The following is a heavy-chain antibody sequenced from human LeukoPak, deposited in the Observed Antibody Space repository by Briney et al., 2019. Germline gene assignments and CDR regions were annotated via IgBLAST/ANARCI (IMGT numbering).Heavy chain of an antibody. CDR1: GFTFSSYD. Sequence: PGGSLRLSCAASGFTFSSYDMHWVRQAPGKGLEWVAFIHYDGSNKYYADSVKGRSTISRDNSKNTLYLQMNSLRAEDTAVYYCARSPSPGIAAAAQGYFDYWGQGTLVTVSS. V-gene: IGHV3-30*02. CDR3: ARSPSPGIAAAAQGYFDY. D-gene: IGHD6-13*01. J-gene: IGHJ4*02. CDR2: IHYDGSNK.